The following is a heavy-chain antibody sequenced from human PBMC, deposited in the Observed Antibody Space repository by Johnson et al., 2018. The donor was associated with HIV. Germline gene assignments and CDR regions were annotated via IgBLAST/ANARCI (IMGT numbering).Heavy chain of an antibody. CDR3: ARTLTGAFDI. D-gene: IGHD1-14*01. CDR1: GFPFDDYA. CDR2: ISWNSGSI. V-gene: IGHV3-9*01. Sequence: VQLVESGGGLVQPGGSLRLSCAASGFPFDDYAMHWVRQAPGKGLEWVSGISWNSGSIGYADSVKGRFTISRDNSKNTLYLQMNSLRAEDTAVYYCARTLTGAFDIWGQGTMVTVSS. J-gene: IGHJ3*02.